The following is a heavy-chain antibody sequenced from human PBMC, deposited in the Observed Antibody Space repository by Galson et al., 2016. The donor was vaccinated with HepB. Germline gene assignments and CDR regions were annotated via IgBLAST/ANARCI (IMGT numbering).Heavy chain of an antibody. D-gene: IGHD1-7*01. V-gene: IGHV5-51*01. J-gene: IGHJ4*02. Sequence: QSGAEVKKPGESLKISCKASGYSFTTYWIGWVRQVPGKGLEWVGIIYPGDSDTRYSPSFQGQVTILADRSISTAYLQWSSLKASDTAMYYCARRKNYAPDYWGQGTLVTVSS. CDR1: GYSFTTYW. CDR2: IYPGDSDT. CDR3: ARRKNYAPDY.